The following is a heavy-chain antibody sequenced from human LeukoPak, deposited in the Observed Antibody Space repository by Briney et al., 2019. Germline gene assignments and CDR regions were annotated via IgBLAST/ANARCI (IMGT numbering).Heavy chain of an antibody. J-gene: IGHJ4*02. CDR2: ITSKADSYTT. D-gene: IGHD1-26*01. CDR3: TRSPLHVGPHDY. V-gene: IGHV3-72*01. Sequence: PGGSLRLSCAASGFSFSVYEMHWVRQAPGKGLEWVGRITSKADSYTTEYATSVKGRFTVSGNTLKNSLYLQMNSLKTEDTAVYYCTRSPLHVGPHDYWGQGTLVTVSS. CDR1: GFSFSVYE.